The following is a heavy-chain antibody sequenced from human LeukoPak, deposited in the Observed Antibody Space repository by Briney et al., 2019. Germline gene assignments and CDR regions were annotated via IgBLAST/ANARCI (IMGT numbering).Heavy chain of an antibody. D-gene: IGHD3-10*01. V-gene: IGHV3-7*01. Sequence: GGSLRLSCAASGFTFSNYWMTWVRQAPGKGLEWVATIKPDGSDKYFLDSVKGRFTISRDNAENSLYLQMNSLRAEDTAVYYCARDLSPVVRASPMGYWGQGTLVTVSS. CDR2: IKPDGSDK. CDR1: GFTFSNYW. CDR3: ARDLSPVVRASPMGY. J-gene: IGHJ4*02.